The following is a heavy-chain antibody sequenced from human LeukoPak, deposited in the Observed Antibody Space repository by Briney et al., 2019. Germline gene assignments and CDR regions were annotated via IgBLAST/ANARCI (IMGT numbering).Heavy chain of an antibody. D-gene: IGHD4/OR15-4a*01. J-gene: IGHJ4*02. CDR2: ISGDGVSP. V-gene: IGHV3-23*01. CDR1: GFTFSSYS. Sequence: GGSLRLSCAASGFTFSSYSMNWVRQAPGKGLECVSAISGDGVSPYYADSVRGRFTISRDNSKNTLYLQMNSLRVEDTAVYFCARDPGAFPYFFDCWGQGTLVTVSS. CDR3: ARDPGAFPYFFDC.